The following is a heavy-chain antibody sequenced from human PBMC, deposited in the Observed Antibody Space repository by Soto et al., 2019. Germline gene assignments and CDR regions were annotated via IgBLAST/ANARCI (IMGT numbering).Heavy chain of an antibody. Sequence: VQLVQSGAEVKKPGASLKVSCKASGYTFTSYAMHWVRQAPGQRLEWMGWINAGNGNTKYSQKFQGRVTITRDTSASTAYMELSSLRSEDTAVYYCARDRAAAVLYYFDYWGQGTLVTVSS. CDR3: ARDRAAAVLYYFDY. D-gene: IGHD6-13*01. CDR2: INAGNGNT. V-gene: IGHV1-3*01. J-gene: IGHJ4*02. CDR1: GYTFTSYA.